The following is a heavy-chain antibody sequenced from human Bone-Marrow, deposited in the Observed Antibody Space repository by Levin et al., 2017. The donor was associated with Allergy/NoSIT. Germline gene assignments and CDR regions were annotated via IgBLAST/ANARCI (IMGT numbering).Heavy chain of an antibody. J-gene: IGHJ4*02. D-gene: IGHD3-10*01. CDR1: GFSLSTSGVG. Sequence: KASGPTLVKPTQTLTLMCTFSGFSLSTSGVGVGWIRQPPGKALEWLALIYWDGDERYSPSLKKRLTITKDTSTNQVFLTMTNMDPVDTGTYFCAHRRTIHAGGRGFDYWGQGTRVTVSS. CDR2: IYWDGDE. V-gene: IGHV2-5*02. CDR3: AHRRTIHAGGRGFDY.